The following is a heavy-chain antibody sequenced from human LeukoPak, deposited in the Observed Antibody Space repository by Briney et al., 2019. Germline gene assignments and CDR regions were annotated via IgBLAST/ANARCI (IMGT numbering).Heavy chain of an antibody. CDR1: GYTFTGYY. D-gene: IGHD4-4*01. CDR2: INPNSGGT. CDR3: ARDNYSNYGIYFFDY. V-gene: IGHV1-2*02. Sequence: ASVKVSCKASGYTFTGYYMHWVRQAPGQGLEWMGWINPNSGGTNYAQKFQGRVTMTRDTSISTAYMELSRLRSDDTAVYYCARDNYSNYGIYFFDYWGQGTLVSVSS. J-gene: IGHJ4*02.